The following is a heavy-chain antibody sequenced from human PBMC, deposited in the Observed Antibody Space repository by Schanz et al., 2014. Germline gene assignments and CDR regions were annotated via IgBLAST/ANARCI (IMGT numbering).Heavy chain of an antibody. J-gene: IGHJ4*02. CDR1: GFTFSSYA. CDR3: AKDPSHGDYDYYFDY. V-gene: IGHV3-23*04. D-gene: IGHD3-22*01. CDR2: ISASGGST. Sequence: EVQLVESGGGLIQPGGSLRLSCAASGFTFSSYAMSWVRQAPGKGLEWVSTISASGGSTYYADSVKGRFTISRDNAKNSMYLHMKSLRGEDTAVYYCAKDPSHGDYDYYFDYWGQGTLVTVSS.